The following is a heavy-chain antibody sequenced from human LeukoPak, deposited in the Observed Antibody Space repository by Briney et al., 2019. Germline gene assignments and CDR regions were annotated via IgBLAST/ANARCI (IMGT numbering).Heavy chain of an antibody. CDR2: IIPIFGTA. CDR1: GGTFSSYA. J-gene: IGHJ4*02. D-gene: IGHD3-22*01. V-gene: IGHV1-69*13. Sequence: VASVTVSCKASGGTFSSYAISWVRQAPGQGLEWMGGIIPIFGTANYAQKFQGRVTITADESTSTAYMELSSLRSEDTAVYYCARRPYYYDSSELGALDFDYWGQGTLVTVSS. CDR3: ARRPYYYDSSELGALDFDY.